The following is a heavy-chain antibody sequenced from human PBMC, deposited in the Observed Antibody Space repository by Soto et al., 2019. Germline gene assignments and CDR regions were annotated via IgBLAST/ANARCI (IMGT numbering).Heavy chain of an antibody. J-gene: IGHJ4*02. CDR2: IYHSGST. CDR3: ARGVTTVTTFDY. V-gene: IGHV4-30-2*01. Sequence: SQPLSLTCAVSCGSISGGGYSCNWIRQPPGKGLEWIGYIYHSGSTYYNPSLKSRVTISVDRSKNQFSLKLSSVTAADTAVYYCARGVTTVTTFDYWGQGTLVTVSS. D-gene: IGHD4-17*01. CDR1: CGSISGGGYS.